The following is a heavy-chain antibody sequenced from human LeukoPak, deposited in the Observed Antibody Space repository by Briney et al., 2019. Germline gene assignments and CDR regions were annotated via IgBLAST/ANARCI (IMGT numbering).Heavy chain of an antibody. CDR2: IYTSGST. CDR3: ARGWLSGMDV. D-gene: IGHD5-12*01. CDR1: GCSIGSYY. Sequence: SETLSLTCTVSGCSIGSYYWSWIRQPAGKGLEWIGRIYTSGSTNYNPSLKSRVTMSVDTSKNQFSLKLSSVTAADTAMYYCARGWLSGMDVWGQGTTVTVSS. V-gene: IGHV4-4*07. J-gene: IGHJ6*02.